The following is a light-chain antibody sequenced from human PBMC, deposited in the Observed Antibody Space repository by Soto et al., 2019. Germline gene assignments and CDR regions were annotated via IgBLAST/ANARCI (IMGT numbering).Light chain of an antibody. CDR3: HQYNKRPRT. Sequence: EIVMTQSPATLSVSPGDRATLSCRASQSVSSNLAWYQQKPGQAPRLLIYGTSTRATGIPARFSGSGSGTEFTLTISGLQSEDFAVYYCHQYNKRPRTFGQGTNVEIK. CDR2: GTS. CDR1: QSVSSN. J-gene: IGKJ1*01. V-gene: IGKV3-15*01.